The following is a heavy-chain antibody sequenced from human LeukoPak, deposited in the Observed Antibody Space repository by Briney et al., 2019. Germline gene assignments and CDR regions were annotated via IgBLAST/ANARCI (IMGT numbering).Heavy chain of an antibody. J-gene: IGHJ4*02. D-gene: IGHD6-19*01. V-gene: IGHV3-48*04. CDR1: GFTFSDYS. CDR3: ARGAYSSGWAYFDH. CDR2: ISFSVNTK. Sequence: PGGSLRLSCAASGFTFSDYSMNWVRQAPGKGLEWVSYISFSVNTKYYGDSVKGRFTISRDNAKNSLYLHMYSLRAEDTAVYYCARGAYSSGWAYFDHWGQGTLVTVSS.